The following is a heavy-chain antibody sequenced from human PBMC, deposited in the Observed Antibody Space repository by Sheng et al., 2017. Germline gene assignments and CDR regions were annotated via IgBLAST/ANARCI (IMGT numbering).Heavy chain of an antibody. CDR1: GITFSGYL. V-gene: IGHV3-7*01. J-gene: IGHJ4*02. CDR2: IEPDGSDK. Sequence: EVQLVESGGGLVQPGGSLRLSCAASGITFSGYLLNWVRQSPGKGLEWVANIEPDGSDKYYVDSVKGRFTISRDDARDSLYLQMNNLRVEDTAVYFCARDRWNDYWGQGTLVTGLL. D-gene: IGHD1-1*01. CDR3: ARDRWNDY.